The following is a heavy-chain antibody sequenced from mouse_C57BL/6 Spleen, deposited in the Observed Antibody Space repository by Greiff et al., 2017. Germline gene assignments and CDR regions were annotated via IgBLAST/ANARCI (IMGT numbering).Heavy chain of an antibody. CDR3: ARDEDRDFYDSLAY. CDR1: GYTFTSYW. J-gene: IGHJ3*01. CDR2: IDPSDSYT. D-gene: IGHD2-3*01. V-gene: IGHV1-59*01. Sequence: QVQLQQPGAELVRPGTSVKLSCKASGYTFTSYWMHWVKQRPGQGLEWIGVIDPSDSYTNYNQKFKGKATLTVDTSSSTAYMQLSSLTSEDSAVYYCARDEDRDFYDSLAYWGQGTLVTVSA.